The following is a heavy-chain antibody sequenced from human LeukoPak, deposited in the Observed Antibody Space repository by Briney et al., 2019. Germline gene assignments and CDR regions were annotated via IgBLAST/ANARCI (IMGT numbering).Heavy chain of an antibody. D-gene: IGHD5-18*01. CDR2: INPNSGGT. CDR3: ARGGYSYGYYFDY. J-gene: IGHJ4*02. Sequence: ASVKVSCKASGYTFTGYYMHWVRQAPGQGLEWMGWINPNSGGTNCAQKFQGRVTMTRDTSISTAYMELSRLRSDDTAVYYCARGGYSYGYYFDYWGQGTLVTVSS. V-gene: IGHV1-2*02. CDR1: GYTFTGYY.